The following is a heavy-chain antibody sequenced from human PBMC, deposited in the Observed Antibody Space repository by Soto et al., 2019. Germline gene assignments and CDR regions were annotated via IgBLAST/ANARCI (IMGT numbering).Heavy chain of an antibody. CDR3: ARGPSGAKVDS. D-gene: IGHD3-16*01. CDR2: IYDGGRT. CDR1: GGSISTVDYW. Sequence: QVQLQESGPGLVKPSQTLSLTCTVSGGSISTVDYWWSWIRHSPDMGLEWIGHIYDGGRTYNNPSLESRVTMSVDTSKSQLARTLSSVSAADTAVYYCARGPSGAKVDSWGQGTLVTVSS. V-gene: IGHV4-30-4*01. J-gene: IGHJ4*02.